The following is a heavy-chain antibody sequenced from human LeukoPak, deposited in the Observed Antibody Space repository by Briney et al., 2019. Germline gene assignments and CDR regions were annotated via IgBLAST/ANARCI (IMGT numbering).Heavy chain of an antibody. CDR2: IKQDGSEK. CDR1: GLTFRSYW. Sequence: RTGGSLRLSCAGSGLTFRSYWMSWVRQAPGKGLEWVANIKQDGSEKYYVDSVKGRFTISRDNAKNSLYLQMNSLRAEDTAVYYCVSRQWANWGQGTLVTVSS. V-gene: IGHV3-7*01. D-gene: IGHD1-26*01. J-gene: IGHJ4*02. CDR3: VSRQWAN.